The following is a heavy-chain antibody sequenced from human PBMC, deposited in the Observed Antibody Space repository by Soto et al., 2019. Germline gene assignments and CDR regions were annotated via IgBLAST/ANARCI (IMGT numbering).Heavy chain of an antibody. J-gene: IGHJ4*02. CDR1: GITFTTYG. V-gene: IGHV3-30*18. Sequence: QVQLVQSGGGVIQPGMSLRLSCAASGITFTTYGMHWVRQTPGKGLEWVAVVSYDGSHKYYADSVKGRFTISRDDSKNTLYLQMNSLRVEDTAVYYCAKEMYPRTVLDSSSPWGDYWGQGTLVTVSS. CDR2: VSYDGSHK. D-gene: IGHD6-6*01. CDR3: AKEMYPRTVLDSSSPWGDY.